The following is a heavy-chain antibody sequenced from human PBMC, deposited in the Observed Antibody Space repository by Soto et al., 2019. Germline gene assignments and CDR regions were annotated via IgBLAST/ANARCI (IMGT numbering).Heavy chain of an antibody. Sequence: EVQLVESGGGLVQPGGSLRLSCAASGITFSSYWMHWVRLTPGKGLVWVSRINSDGSSTSYADSVKGRFTISRDNAKNTLYLQMNSLRADDTAVYYCARDLNGVVGGTRTIDYWGKGTLVTVSS. D-gene: IGHD1-26*01. CDR1: GITFSSYW. V-gene: IGHV3-74*01. CDR3: ARDLNGVVGGTRTIDY. CDR2: INSDGSST. J-gene: IGHJ4*02.